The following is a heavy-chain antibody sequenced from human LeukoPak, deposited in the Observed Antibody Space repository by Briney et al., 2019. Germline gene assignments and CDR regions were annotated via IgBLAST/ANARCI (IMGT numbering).Heavy chain of an antibody. CDR3: AREYYYDSSGYYPPHAFDI. D-gene: IGHD3-22*01. Sequence: SETLSLTCTVSGGSISTYYWSWIRQPPGKALEWIGYLYYSGSTNYNPSLKSRVTISVDTSKKQFSLKLSSVTAADTAVYYCAREYYYDSSGYYPPHAFDIWGQGTMVTVSS. CDR1: GGSISTYY. J-gene: IGHJ3*02. V-gene: IGHV4-59*01. CDR2: LYYSGST.